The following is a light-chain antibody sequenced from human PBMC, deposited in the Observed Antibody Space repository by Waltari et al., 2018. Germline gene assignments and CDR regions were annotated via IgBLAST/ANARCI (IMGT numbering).Light chain of an antibody. V-gene: IGLV3-1*01. J-gene: IGLJ2*01. Sequence: SYELTQAPSVSVSPGQTARLPCSGEKLDNQYVYSYQQKAGQSPVLVIHQDTKRPSGFPERFSGSNSGNAATLTISGTQAVDEADYYCQAWDSNTVIFGGGTKLTVL. CDR3: QAWDSNTVI. CDR1: KLDNQY. CDR2: QDT.